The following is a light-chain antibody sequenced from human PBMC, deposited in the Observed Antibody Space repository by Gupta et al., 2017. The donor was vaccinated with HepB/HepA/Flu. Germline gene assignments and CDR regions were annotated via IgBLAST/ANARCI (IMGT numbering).Light chain of an antibody. J-gene: IGKJ2*04. Sequence: EIVLTQSPGTLSLSPGERATLSCRASQSVSSNYLAWYQQKPGQAPRLLIYGASSRATGIPDRFSGSGSETDFTLTISRLEPEDFAMYYCQQYGSSPCSFGQGTKLEI. CDR3: QQYGSSPCS. CDR1: QSVSSNY. V-gene: IGKV3-20*01. CDR2: GAS.